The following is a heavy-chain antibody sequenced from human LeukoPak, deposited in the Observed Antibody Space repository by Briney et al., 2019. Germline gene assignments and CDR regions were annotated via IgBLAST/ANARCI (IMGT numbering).Heavy chain of an antibody. CDR3: ARGNGEATREAFDI. D-gene: IGHD4-17*01. V-gene: IGHV4-39*07. Sequence: PSETLSLTCTVSGAFISRSSYYWGWIRQPPGKGLQWIGSVFYSGNTYYNPSLKSRVTISVDTSKNQFSLKLSSVTAADTAVYYCARGNGEATREAFDIWGLGTMVTVSS. J-gene: IGHJ3*02. CDR2: VFYSGNT. CDR1: GAFISRSSYY.